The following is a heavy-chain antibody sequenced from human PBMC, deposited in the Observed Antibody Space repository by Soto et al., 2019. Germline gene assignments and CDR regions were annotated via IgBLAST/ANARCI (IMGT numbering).Heavy chain of an antibody. J-gene: IGHJ6*02. V-gene: IGHV1-69*01. CDR2: IIPISETT. D-gene: IGHD2-2*01. Sequence: QVQLVQSGAEVKKPGDSVKVSCTASGGTFSSYAISWVRQAPGQGLEWMGGIIPISETTNYAQKCQGRVTITADESKSTAYMELSSLRSEDTAVYYCARSQGSSTSLEIYYSYYYGMDVWGQGTTVTVSS. CDR1: GGTFSSYA. CDR3: ARSQGSSTSLEIYYSYYYGMDV.